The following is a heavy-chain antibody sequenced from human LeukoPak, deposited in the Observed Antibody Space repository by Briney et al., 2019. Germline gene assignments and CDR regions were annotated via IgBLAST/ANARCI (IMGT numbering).Heavy chain of an antibody. V-gene: IGHV1-18*01. D-gene: IGHD4-17*01. J-gene: IGHJ4*02. CDR2: ISAYNGNT. CDR3: ARDQGDPPPDDYGDYGGWLLNDY. CDR1: GYTFTSYG. Sequence: GASVKVSCKASGYTFTSYGISWVRQAPGQGLEWMGWISAYNGNTNYAQKLQGRVTMTTDTSTSTAYMELRSLRSEDTAVYYCARDQGDPPPDDYGDYGGWLLNDYWGQGTLVTVSS.